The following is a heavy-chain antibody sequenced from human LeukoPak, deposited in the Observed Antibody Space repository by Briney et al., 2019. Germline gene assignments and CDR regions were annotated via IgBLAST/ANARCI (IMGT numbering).Heavy chain of an antibody. V-gene: IGHV3-30*04. CDR1: GFTFHSYT. CDR3: ARQEGTPSFNY. CDR2: ISYHGVNK. D-gene: IGHD1-14*01. Sequence: GGSLRLSCAASGFTFHSYTMHWVRQAPGKGLGWVALISYHGVNKDYADSVKGRFTISRDTSKNTLYLQMNSLRAEDTAVYYCARQEGTPSFNYWGQGTLVTVSS. J-gene: IGHJ4*02.